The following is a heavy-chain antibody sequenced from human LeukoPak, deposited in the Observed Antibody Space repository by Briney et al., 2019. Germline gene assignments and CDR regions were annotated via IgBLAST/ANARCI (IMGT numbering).Heavy chain of an antibody. J-gene: IGHJ3*02. CDR1: GGSISIYY. CDR2: IYTSGST. Sequence: SETLSLTCTVSGGSISIYYWSWIRQPAGKGLEWIGRIYTSGSTNYNPSLKSRVTMSVDTSKNQFSLKLSSVTAADTAVYYCARVLMQRDAFDIWGQGTMVTVSS. CDR3: ARVLMQRDAFDI. D-gene: IGHD3-9*01. V-gene: IGHV4-4*07.